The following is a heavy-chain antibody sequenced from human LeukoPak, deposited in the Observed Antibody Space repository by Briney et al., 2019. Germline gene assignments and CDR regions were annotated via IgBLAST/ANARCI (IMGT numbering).Heavy chain of an antibody. CDR1: GGTFSGYY. J-gene: IGHJ4*02. V-gene: IGHV4-34*01. D-gene: IGHD5-12*01. Sequence: PSETLSLTCAVYGGTFSGYYWSWIRQPPDKWLEWIGEINHRGSTNYNPSLKSRVTISVDTSKNQFSLKLTSVTAADTAVYYCARRSDSGYDYWGQGTLVTVSS. CDR2: INHRGST. CDR3: ARRSDSGYDY.